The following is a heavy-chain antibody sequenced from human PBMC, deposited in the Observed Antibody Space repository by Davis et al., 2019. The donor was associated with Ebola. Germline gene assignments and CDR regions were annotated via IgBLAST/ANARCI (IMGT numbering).Heavy chain of an antibody. CDR2: IIPIFGTA. CDR1: GGTFSSYA. D-gene: IGHD1-1*01. V-gene: IGHV1-69*06. CDR3: ARDDWNQNWFDP. Sequence: AASVKVSCKASGGTFSSYAISWVRQAPGQGLEWMGGIIPIFGTANYAQKFQGRVTITADKSTSTAYIELSSLRSEDTAVYYCARDDWNQNWFDPWGQGTLVTVSS. J-gene: IGHJ5*02.